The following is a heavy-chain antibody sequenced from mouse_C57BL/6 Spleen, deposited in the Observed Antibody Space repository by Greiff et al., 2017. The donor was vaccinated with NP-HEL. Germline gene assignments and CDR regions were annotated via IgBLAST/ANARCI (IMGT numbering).Heavy chain of an antibody. D-gene: IGHD4-1*01. V-gene: IGHV1-42*01. CDR1: GYSFTGYY. CDR3: ARWETGSYYFDY. Sequence: EVQLQQSGPELVKPGASVKISCKASGYSFTGYYMNWVKQSPEKSLEWIGEINPSTGGTTYNQKFKAKATLTVDKSSSTAYMQLKSLTSEDSAVYYCARWETGSYYFDYWGQGTTLTVSS. CDR2: INPSTGGT. J-gene: IGHJ2*01.